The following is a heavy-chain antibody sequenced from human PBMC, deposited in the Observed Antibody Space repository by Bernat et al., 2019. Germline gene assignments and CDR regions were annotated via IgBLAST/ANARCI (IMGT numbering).Heavy chain of an antibody. CDR3: AKRRPYYYGSGEIDY. D-gene: IGHD3-10*01. V-gene: IGHV3-23*01. J-gene: IGHJ4*02. CDR2: MSGSGGST. Sequence: EVQLLESGGGLVQPGGSLRLSCAASGFTFSSYAMSWVRQAPGKGLEWVSAMSGSGGSTYYADSVKGRFTISRDNSKNTLYLQMTSLRAEDTAVYYCAKRRPYYYGSGEIDYWGQGPLVTVSS. CDR1: GFTFSSYA.